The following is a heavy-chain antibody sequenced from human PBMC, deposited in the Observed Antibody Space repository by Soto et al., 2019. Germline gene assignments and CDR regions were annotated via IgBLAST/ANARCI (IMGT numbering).Heavy chain of an antibody. CDR1: GFTFTDYD. J-gene: IGHJ5*02. D-gene: IGHD2-8*02. V-gene: IGHV3-11*01. Sequence: QVQLVESGGGLVKPGGSLRLACATSGFTFTDYDMSWIRQAPGKGLEWVSYISYSGTTIYYADSVRGRVAISRDNAEKSLYLHMNSLRAEDTAVYYCTRPCRYCNGGGPGNWFDPWGQGTLVTVSS. CDR3: TRPCRYCNGGGPGNWFDP. CDR2: ISYSGTTI.